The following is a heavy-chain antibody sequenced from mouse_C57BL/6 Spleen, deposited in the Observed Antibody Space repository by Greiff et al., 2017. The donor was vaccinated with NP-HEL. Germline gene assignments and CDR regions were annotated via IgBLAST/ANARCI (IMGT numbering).Heavy chain of an antibody. J-gene: IGHJ2*01. CDR3: ARNPYNYYGSSLDY. Sequence: QVQLQQSGPGLVQPSQSLSITCTVSGFSLTSYGVHWVRQSPGKGLEWLGVIWRGGSTDYNAAFISRLSISKDNSKSQVFFKMNSLQADDTAIYYCARNPYNYYGSSLDYWGQGTTLTVSS. V-gene: IGHV2-2*01. D-gene: IGHD1-1*01. CDR2: IWRGGST. CDR1: GFSLTSYG.